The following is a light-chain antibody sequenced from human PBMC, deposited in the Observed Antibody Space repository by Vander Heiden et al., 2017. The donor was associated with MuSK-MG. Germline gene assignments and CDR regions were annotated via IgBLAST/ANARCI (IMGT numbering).Light chain of an antibody. CDR2: DAT. V-gene: IGKV1-5*01. CDR3: QQYNLYPYT. J-gene: IGKJ2*01. Sequence: DIQMTQSPSTLSASVGDRVTITCRASQRISSWVAWYQQKPGKAPKLLIHDATRSESGVSSRFIDSGSGAEFSLTISSLQPDDFATYHCQQYNLYPYTFGQGTRLEIK. CDR1: QRISSW.